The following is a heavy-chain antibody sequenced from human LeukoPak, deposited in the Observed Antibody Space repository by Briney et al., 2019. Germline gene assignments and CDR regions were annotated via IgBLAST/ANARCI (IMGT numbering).Heavy chain of an antibody. D-gene: IGHD2-2*01. CDR2: MSYDGSEK. CDR1: GFVFSSYG. CDR3: ATEGLVPAGLRSPLLDY. Sequence: PGGSLRLSCAASGFVFSSYGMHWVRQAPGKGLQWVAFMSYDGSEKYNADSVKGRFTISRDNSERMLYLQMNSLRGEDTGVYYCATEGLVPAGLRSPLLDYWGQGTPVTVSS. V-gene: IGHV3-30*03. J-gene: IGHJ4*02.